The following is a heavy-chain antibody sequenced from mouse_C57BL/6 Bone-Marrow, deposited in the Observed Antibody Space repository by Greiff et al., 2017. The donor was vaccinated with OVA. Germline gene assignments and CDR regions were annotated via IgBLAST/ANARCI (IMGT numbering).Heavy chain of an antibody. D-gene: IGHD1-1*01. CDR3: ARRFITTVFDY. Sequence: QVQLQQSGAELARPGASVKLSCKASGYTFTSYGLSWVKQRTGQGLEWIGEIYPRSGNTYYNEKFKGKATLTADKSSSTAYMELRSLTSEDSAVYFCARRFITTVFDYWGQGTTLTVSS. CDR1: GYTFTSYG. V-gene: IGHV1-81*01. CDR2: IYPRSGNT. J-gene: IGHJ2*01.